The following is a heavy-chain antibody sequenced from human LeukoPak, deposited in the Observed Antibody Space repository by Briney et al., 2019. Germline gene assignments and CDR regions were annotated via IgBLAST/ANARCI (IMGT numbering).Heavy chain of an antibody. CDR2: IYTSGST. Sequence: SETLSLTCTVSGGSISSYYWSWVRQPAGKGLEWVGRIYTSGSTNYKASLKRRVTISVDTSKNKFSLKLSSVTAADTAVYYCARAQYYDFWSGYYKYYFDYWGQGTLVTVSS. CDR1: GGSISSYY. CDR3: ARAQYYDFWSGYYKYYFDY. D-gene: IGHD3-3*01. V-gene: IGHV4-4*07. J-gene: IGHJ4*02.